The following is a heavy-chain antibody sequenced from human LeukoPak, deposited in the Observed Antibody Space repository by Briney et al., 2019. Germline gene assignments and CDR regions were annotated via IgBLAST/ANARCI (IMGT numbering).Heavy chain of an antibody. CDR2: INWNGGST. Sequence: PGGSLRLSCAASGFTFDDYGMSWVRQAPGKGLEWVSGINWNGGSTGYADSVKGRFTISRDNAKNSLYLQMNSLRAEDTALYYCARDYGGHYDFWSGYYRGVIFTWSQGTLVTVSS. CDR1: GFTFDDYG. D-gene: IGHD3-3*01. CDR3: ARDYGGHYDFWSGYYRGVIFT. J-gene: IGHJ5*02. V-gene: IGHV3-20*04.